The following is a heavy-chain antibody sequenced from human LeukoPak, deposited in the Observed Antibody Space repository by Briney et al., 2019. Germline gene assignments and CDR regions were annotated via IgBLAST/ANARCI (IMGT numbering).Heavy chain of an antibody. CDR3: AREHYDSSGYYLDY. CDR1: GFTVSSNY. V-gene: IGHV3-53*01. Sequence: GGSLRLSCAASGFTVSSNYMSWVRQAPGKGLEWVSVIYSGGSTYYADSVKGRFTISRDNSKNTLYLQMNSLRAEDTAVYYCAREHYDSSGYYLDYWGQGTLVTVSS. D-gene: IGHD3-22*01. J-gene: IGHJ4*02. CDR2: IYSGGST.